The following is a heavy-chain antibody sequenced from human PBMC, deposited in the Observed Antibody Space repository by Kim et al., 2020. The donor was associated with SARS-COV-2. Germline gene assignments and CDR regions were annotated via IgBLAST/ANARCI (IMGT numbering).Heavy chain of an antibody. Sequence: GGSLRLSCAASGFRFSYYEMNWVRQAPGKGLEWISYISKSGSTIYYADTVKGRFTISRDNAKNSLFLQMNSLRDEDMGVYYCARDSTTGRLGKKIMDVWGQGTAVTVSS. D-gene: IGHD3-16*01. CDR3: ARDSTTGRLGKKIMDV. CDR2: ISKSGSTI. CDR1: GFRFSYYE. V-gene: IGHV3-48*03. J-gene: IGHJ6*02.